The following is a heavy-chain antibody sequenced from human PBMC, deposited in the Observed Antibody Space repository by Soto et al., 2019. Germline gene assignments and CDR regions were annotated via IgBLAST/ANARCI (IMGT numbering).Heavy chain of an antibody. D-gene: IGHD6-6*01. CDR3: AGRARPDFYYMDV. Sequence: EVQLAESGGGLAQPGGSLRLSCAASGFTLSGYAMDWVRQAPGKGREYVSGISSNGVGTYYANSVQGRFTISRDNSKNTVYLQIGSLRPEDMAVYYCAGRARPDFYYMDVWGKGTTVTVSS. J-gene: IGHJ6*03. CDR2: ISSNGVGT. CDR1: GFTLSGYA. V-gene: IGHV3-64*01.